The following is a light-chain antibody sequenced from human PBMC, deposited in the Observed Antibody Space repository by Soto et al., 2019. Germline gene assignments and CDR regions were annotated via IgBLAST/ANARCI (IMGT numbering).Light chain of an antibody. CDR3: SSYTSSSPYV. CDR2: DVS. CDR1: SSDVGGFNY. J-gene: IGLJ1*01. V-gene: IGLV2-14*01. Sequence: QSLLTQPASVSGSPGQSITISCTGTSSDVGGFNYVSWYQQHPGKAPKLMIYDVSNRPSGVSNRFSGSKSGNTASLTLSGLQAEDEADYYCSSYTSSSPYVFGTGTKLTVL.